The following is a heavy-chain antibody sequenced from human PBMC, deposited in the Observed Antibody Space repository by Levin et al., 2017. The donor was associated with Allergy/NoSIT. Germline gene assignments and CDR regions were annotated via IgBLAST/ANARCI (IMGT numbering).Heavy chain of an antibody. CDR1: GFTFSSYG. V-gene: IGHV3-30*18. J-gene: IGHJ3*02. D-gene: IGHD3-3*01. CDR2: ISYDGSNK. CDR3: AKEEIFGVVIMAAAFDI. Sequence: GGSLRLSCAASGFTFSSYGMHWVRQAPGKGLEWVAVISYDGSNKYYADSVKGRFTISRDNSKNTLYLQMNSLRAEDTAVYYCAKEEIFGVVIMAAAFDIWGQGTMVTVSS.